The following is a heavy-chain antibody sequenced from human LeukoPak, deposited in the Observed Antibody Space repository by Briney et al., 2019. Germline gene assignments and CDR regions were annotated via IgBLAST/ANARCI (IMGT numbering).Heavy chain of an antibody. CDR3: ASDSGYSYGYSDY. Sequence: ASVKVSCKASGYTFTGYYMHWVRQAPGQGLEWMGWINPNSGGTNYAQKFQGRVTMTRDTSISTAYMELSRLRSDDTAVYYCASDSGYSYGYSDYWGQGTLVTVSS. D-gene: IGHD5-18*01. J-gene: IGHJ4*02. CDR1: GYTFTGYY. V-gene: IGHV1-2*02. CDR2: INPNSGGT.